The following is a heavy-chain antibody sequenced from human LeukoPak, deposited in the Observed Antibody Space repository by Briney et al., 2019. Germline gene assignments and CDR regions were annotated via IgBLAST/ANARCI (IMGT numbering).Heavy chain of an antibody. CDR1: GGSFSGYC. CDR3: ARGDYGDYQYYYDSSGYYLRY. J-gene: IGHJ4*02. D-gene: IGHD3-22*01. V-gene: IGHV4-34*01. Sequence: SETLSLTCAVYGGSFSGYCWSWIRQPPGKGLEWIGEINHSGSTNYNPSLKSRVTISVDTSKNQFSLKLSSVTAADTAVYYCARGDYGDYQYYYDSSGYYLRYWGQGTLVTVSS. CDR2: INHSGST.